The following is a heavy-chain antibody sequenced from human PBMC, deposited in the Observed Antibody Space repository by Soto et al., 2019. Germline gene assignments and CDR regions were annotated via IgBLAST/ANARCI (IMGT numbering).Heavy chain of an antibody. CDR1: GYTFTSYG. J-gene: IGHJ4*02. CDR3: ARARSGWYVGLYYFDY. V-gene: IGHV1-18*01. Sequence: ASVKVSCKASGYTFTSYGISWVRQAPGQGLEWMGWISAYNGNTNYAQKLQGRVTMTTDTSTSTAYMELRSLRSDDTAVYYCARARSGWYVGLYYFDYWGPGTLVTVS. CDR2: ISAYNGNT. D-gene: IGHD6-19*01.